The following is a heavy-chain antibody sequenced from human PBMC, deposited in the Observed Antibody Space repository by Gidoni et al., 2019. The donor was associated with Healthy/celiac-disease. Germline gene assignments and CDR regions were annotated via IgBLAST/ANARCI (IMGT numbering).Heavy chain of an antibody. Sequence: EVQLVESGGGLVQPGGSLRLSCAASGFTFSSYAMSWVRQAPGKGLEWGSAISGSGGSTYYADSVKGRFTISRDNSKNTLYMQMNSLRAEDTAVYYCAKDSKAVTTLTDYWGQGTLVTVSS. CDR2: ISGSGGST. V-gene: IGHV3-23*04. J-gene: IGHJ4*02. D-gene: IGHD4-17*01. CDR3: AKDSKAVTTLTDY. CDR1: GFTFSSYA.